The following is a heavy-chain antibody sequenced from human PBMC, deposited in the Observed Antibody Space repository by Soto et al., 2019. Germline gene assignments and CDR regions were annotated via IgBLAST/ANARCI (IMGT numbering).Heavy chain of an antibody. J-gene: IGHJ4*02. Sequence: VQLSESGGGLVKPGGSLRLSCAASGFTFSDYYMSWIRQAPGKGLEWVSYISSSSSYTNYADSVKGRFTISRDNAKNSLYLQMNSLRAEDTAVYYCASTPNGYFDWSIDYWGQGTLVTVSS. D-gene: IGHD3-9*01. CDR3: ASTPNGYFDWSIDY. CDR2: ISSSSSYT. CDR1: GFTFSDYY. V-gene: IGHV3-11*03.